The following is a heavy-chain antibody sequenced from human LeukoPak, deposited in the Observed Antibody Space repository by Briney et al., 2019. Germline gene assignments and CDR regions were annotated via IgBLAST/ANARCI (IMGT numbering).Heavy chain of an antibody. CDR2: INPNSGGT. CDR1: GYTFTSYG. CDR3: ARRPYYYYYYMDV. V-gene: IGHV1-2*02. Sequence: ASVKVSCKASGYTFTSYGISWVRQAPGQGLEWMGWINPNSGGTNYAQKFQGRVTMTRDTSISTAYMELSRLRSDDTAVYYCARRPYYYYYYMDVWGKGTTVTVSS. J-gene: IGHJ6*03.